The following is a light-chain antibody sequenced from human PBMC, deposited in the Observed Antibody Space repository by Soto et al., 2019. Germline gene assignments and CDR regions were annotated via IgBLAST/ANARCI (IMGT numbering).Light chain of an antibody. CDR2: DVS. CDR3: CSYSGTYTAYV. Sequence: QSALTQPRSVSGSPGQSVTISCTGTSSDVGGANYVSWYQQRPGKAPKLLIFDVSERPSGVPDHFSGSRSGNTASLTISGLQAEDEADYYCCSYSGTYTAYVFGTGNKLTVL. CDR1: SSDVGGANY. J-gene: IGLJ1*01. V-gene: IGLV2-11*01.